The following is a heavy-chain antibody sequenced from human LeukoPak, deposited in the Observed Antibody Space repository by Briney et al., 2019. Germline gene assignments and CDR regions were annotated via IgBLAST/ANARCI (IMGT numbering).Heavy chain of an antibody. J-gene: IGHJ4*02. V-gene: IGHV3-23*01. D-gene: IGHD5-24*01. CDR1: GFTFSNYA. Sequence: GGSLRLSCAASGFTFSNYAMAWVRQAPGKGLEWVSSISGSGTSTYYADSVKGRFTISRDNSKNTLYLQMISLRAEDTAIYYCAKDPGAGVAPTKLDYWGQGTLVTVSS. CDR3: AKDPGAGVAPTKLDY. CDR2: ISGSGTST.